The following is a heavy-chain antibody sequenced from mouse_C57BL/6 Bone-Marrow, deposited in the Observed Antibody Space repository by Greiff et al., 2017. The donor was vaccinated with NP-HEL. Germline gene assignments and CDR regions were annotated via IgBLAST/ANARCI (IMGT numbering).Heavy chain of an antibody. CDR2: LDPEDGDT. V-gene: IGHV14-1*01. CDR3: TTRGSSYVGFAY. J-gene: IGHJ3*01. CDR1: GFNIKDYY. D-gene: IGHD1-1*01. Sequence: VQLQQSGAELVRPGASVKLSCTASGFNIKDYYMHWVKQRPEQGLEWIGRLDPEDGDTEYAPKFQGKATMTADTSSNTAYLQLSSLTSEDTAVYYCTTRGSSYVGFAYWGQGTLVTVSA.